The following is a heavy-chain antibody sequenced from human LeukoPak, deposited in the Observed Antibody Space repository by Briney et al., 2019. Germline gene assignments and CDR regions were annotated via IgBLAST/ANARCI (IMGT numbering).Heavy chain of an antibody. Sequence: GGSLRLSCAASGFTFSSCALNWVRQAPGKGLEWVSTVTGSGDNTYYADSVKGRFTISRDNPKNTLYLQMNSLRAEDTAVYYCGKDPNGNFIGAFDFRGQGTMVTVSS. CDR2: VTGSGDNT. D-gene: IGHD4-23*01. CDR1: GFTFSSCA. J-gene: IGHJ3*01. CDR3: GKDPNGNFIGAFDF. V-gene: IGHV3-23*01.